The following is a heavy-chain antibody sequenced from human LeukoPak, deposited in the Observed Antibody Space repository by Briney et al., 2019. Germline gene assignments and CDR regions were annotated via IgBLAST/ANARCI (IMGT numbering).Heavy chain of an antibody. J-gene: IGHJ4*02. CDR1: GYTFTGYY. CDR3: SRDSGYCSGGSCWYFDF. D-gene: IGHD2-15*01. CDR2: INPNSGGT. V-gene: IGHV1-2*02. Sequence: ASVRVPCKASGYTFTGYYMHWVRQAPGQGREWMGWINPNSGGTNYAQKFQGRVTMTRDTSISTAYMELSRLRSDDTAVYYCSRDSGYCSGGSCWYFDFWGQGTLVTVSS.